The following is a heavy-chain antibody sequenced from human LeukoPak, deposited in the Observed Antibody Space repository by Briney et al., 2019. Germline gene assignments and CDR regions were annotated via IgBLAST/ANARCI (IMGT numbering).Heavy chain of an antibody. CDR2: IIPIFGTA. D-gene: IGHD1-26*01. CDR3: ARVGGVGATGYFDY. Sequence: VASVKVSCKASGGTFSSYAISWVRQAPGQGLEWMGGIIPIFGTANYAQKFQGRVTITADESTSTAYMELSSLRSEDTAVYYCARVGGVGATGYFDYWGQGTLVTVPS. V-gene: IGHV1-69*13. CDR1: GGTFSSYA. J-gene: IGHJ4*02.